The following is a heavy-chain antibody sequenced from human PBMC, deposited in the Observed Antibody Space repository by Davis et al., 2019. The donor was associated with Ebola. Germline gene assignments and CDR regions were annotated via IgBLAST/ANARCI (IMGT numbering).Heavy chain of an antibody. V-gene: IGHV3-23*01. CDR2: ITGGGNT. CDR1: GFTVKSYA. Sequence: GGSLRLSCAVSGFTVKSYAVSWVRQAPGKGLEWVSHITGGGNTVYAESLKGHFTISRDISDNTVYLQINSLRVDDTAVYYCARDDAPDGGYLDYWGQGTLVTVSS. D-gene: IGHD1-14*01. CDR3: ARDDAPDGGYLDY. J-gene: IGHJ4*02.